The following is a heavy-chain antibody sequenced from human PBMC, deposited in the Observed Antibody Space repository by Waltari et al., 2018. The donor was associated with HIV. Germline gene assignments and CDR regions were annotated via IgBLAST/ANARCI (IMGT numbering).Heavy chain of an antibody. CDR3: ARDSPAFSRGTEELDY. CDR1: GFTFSSYA. V-gene: IGHV3-33*01. J-gene: IGHJ4*02. CDR2: IWHDANNQ. Sequence: ESGGGVVQPGKSLRLSCAASGFTFSSYAMHWVRQAPGKGLEWVAVIWHDANNQYYADSVQGRFTISRDNSKNTLYLQMNSLRAEDTALYYCARDSPAFSRGTEELDYWGQGTLVTVSS. D-gene: IGHD2-2*01.